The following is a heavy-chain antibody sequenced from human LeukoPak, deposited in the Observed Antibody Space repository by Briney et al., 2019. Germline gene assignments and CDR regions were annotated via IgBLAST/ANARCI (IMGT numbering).Heavy chain of an antibody. Sequence: ASVKVSCKASGCTFTGYHIHWVRQAPGQGLEWMGWIDPNSGGTNYAQKFQGRVTMTSDTSISTAYMELSRLRSDDTAVYYCARQGDPYGDYPFDYWGQGTLVTVSS. D-gene: IGHD4-17*01. V-gene: IGHV1-2*02. CDR1: GCTFTGYH. CDR2: IDPNSGGT. J-gene: IGHJ4*02. CDR3: ARQGDPYGDYPFDY.